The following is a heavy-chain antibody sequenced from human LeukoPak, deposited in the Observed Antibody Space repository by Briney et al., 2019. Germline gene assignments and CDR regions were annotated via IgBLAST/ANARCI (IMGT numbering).Heavy chain of an antibody. CDR3: ATVSVPAAPPFRDS. J-gene: IGHJ1*01. CDR1: GFTFSSYG. V-gene: IGHV3-23*01. Sequence: GGSLRLACAASGFTFSSYGMNWVRHAPGKGLEWDSCLSDSGNNTSYIDSVRRRFTIHRDNYNNTLYLQMNSLRAEDTAIYFCATVSVPAAPPFRDSWGQGPLVRVSS. CDR2: LSDSGNNT. D-gene: IGHD2-2*01.